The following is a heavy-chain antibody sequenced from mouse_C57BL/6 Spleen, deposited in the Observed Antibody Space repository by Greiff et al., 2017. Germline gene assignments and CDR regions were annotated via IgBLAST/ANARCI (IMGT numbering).Heavy chain of an antibody. V-gene: IGHV1-15*01. CDR1: GYTFTDYE. D-gene: IGHD3-2*02. Sequence: QVQLQQSGAELVRPGASVTLSCKASGYTFTDYEMHWVKQTPVHGLEWIGAIDPETGGTAYNQKFKGKAILTADKSSSTAYMELRSLTSEDSAVYYCTRTAQARDAMDYWGQGTSVTVSS. J-gene: IGHJ4*01. CDR2: IDPETGGT. CDR3: TRTAQARDAMDY.